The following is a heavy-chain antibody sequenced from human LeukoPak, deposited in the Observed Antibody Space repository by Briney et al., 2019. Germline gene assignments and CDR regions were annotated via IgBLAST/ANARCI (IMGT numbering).Heavy chain of an antibody. J-gene: IGHJ6*03. Sequence: ASVKVSCKASGYTFTDYYIHWVRQAPGQGLEWMGWINSNSGDTYYAQKFQGRVTMTRDTSITTAYMELSRLRSDDTAVYYCARVEYSSSLSDYYYYYMDVWGKGTTVTVSS. CDR3: ARVEYSSSLSDYYYYYMDV. V-gene: IGHV1-2*02. CDR2: INSNSGDT. CDR1: GYTFTDYY. D-gene: IGHD6-6*01.